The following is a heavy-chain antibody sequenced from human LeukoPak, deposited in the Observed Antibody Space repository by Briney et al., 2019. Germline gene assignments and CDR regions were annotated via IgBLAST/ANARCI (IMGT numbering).Heavy chain of an antibody. CDR2: IYYSGST. D-gene: IGHD2-15*01. CDR1: GGSISSSSYY. Sequence: SETLSLTCTVSGGSISSSSYYWGWIRQPPGKGLEWIGSIYYSGSTYYNPSLKSRVTISVDTSKNQFSLKLSSVTAADTAVYYCARDRTRFRYCSGGSCYGNWFDPWGQGTLVTVSS. CDR3: ARDRTRFRYCSGGSCYGNWFDP. V-gene: IGHV4-39*02. J-gene: IGHJ5*02.